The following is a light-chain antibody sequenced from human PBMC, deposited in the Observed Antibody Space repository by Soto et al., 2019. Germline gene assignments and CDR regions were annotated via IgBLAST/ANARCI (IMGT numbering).Light chain of an antibody. CDR2: EVS. CDR1: SSDVGGYNY. Sequence: QSALTLPASVSGSPGQSITLSCTGTSSDVGGYNYVSWYQQHPGKAPKLMIYEVSNRPSGVSNLFSVSKSGNTASLTISGLQAEDEADYYCSSYTSSSTPYVFGTGTKVTVL. CDR3: SSYTSSSTPYV. J-gene: IGLJ1*01. V-gene: IGLV2-14*01.